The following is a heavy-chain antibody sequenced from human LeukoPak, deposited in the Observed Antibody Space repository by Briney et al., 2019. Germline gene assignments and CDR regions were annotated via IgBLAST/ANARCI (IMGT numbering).Heavy chain of an antibody. D-gene: IGHD2-8*01. CDR3: AKDRCSNGIGCYYYYMDV. J-gene: IGHJ6*03. Sequence: PGGSLRLSCAASGFTFSSYGMSWVRQAPGKGLEWVSAISGSGGSTYYADSVKGRFSISGDSSKNILYLQMNSLRAEDTTIYYCAKDRCSNGIGCYYYYMDVWGKGTTVTISS. V-gene: IGHV3-23*01. CDR1: GFTFSSYG. CDR2: ISGSGGST.